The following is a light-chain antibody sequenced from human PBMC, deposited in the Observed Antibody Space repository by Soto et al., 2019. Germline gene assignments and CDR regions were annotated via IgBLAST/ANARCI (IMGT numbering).Light chain of an antibody. J-gene: IGKJ1*01. Sequence: DLPLTQSPPILSASVGDRVTITCRASQSIGSWLAWYQQKPGKAPNLLIFQTSNLESGVPSRFSGSGSGTEFTLTISSLQPEDFATYYCQQCNTYSTFGQGTKVESK. CDR2: QTS. CDR3: QQCNTYST. CDR1: QSIGSW. V-gene: IGKV1-5*03.